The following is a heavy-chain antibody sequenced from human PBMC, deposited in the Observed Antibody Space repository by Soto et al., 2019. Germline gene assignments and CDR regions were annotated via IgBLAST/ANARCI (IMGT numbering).Heavy chain of an antibody. Sequence: GWSLRLSCASSVFTFISYAISWVRQAPGKGLEWVSAISGSAGSTYYADSVKGRFTISRDNSKNTLYLQMNSLRAEDTAVYYCAKKSVVVAVAGGRFDYWGQGTLVTVSS. J-gene: IGHJ4*02. CDR2: ISGSAGST. V-gene: IGHV3-23*01. D-gene: IGHD6-19*01. CDR3: AKKSVVVAVAGGRFDY. CDR1: VFTFISYA.